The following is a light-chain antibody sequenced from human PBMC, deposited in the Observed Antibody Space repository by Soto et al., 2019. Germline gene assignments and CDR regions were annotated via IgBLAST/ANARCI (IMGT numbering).Light chain of an antibody. J-gene: IGKJ2*01. Sequence: IVVTQSPGTLSLSPGERATLSCRASQSVSSSDIAWYQQKPGQAHRLLIYSASSRATGIPDRFSGSGSGTDFTLTISRLEPEDFAVYYCKQYDKFGQGTKV. CDR3: KQYDK. V-gene: IGKV3-20*01. CDR1: QSVSSSD. CDR2: SAS.